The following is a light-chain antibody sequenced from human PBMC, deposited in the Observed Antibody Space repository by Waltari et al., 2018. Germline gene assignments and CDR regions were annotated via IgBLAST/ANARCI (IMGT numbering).Light chain of an antibody. V-gene: IGKV1-5*03. J-gene: IGKJ1*01. Sequence: DIQMTQSPSTLSASVGDRVTITCRASQSIGTWLAWYQQKPGNAPNLLIYKASNLESGVPSRFSGSGSGTEFTLTITSLQPDDFATYYCQQYNGYWTFGQGTKVEIK. CDR3: QQYNGYWT. CDR1: QSIGTW. CDR2: KAS.